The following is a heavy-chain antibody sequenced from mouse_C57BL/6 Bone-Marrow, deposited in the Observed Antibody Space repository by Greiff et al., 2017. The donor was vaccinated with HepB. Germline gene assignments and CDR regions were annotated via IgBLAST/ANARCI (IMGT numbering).Heavy chain of an antibody. V-gene: IGHV1-22*01. Sequence: EVQLKQSGPELVKPGASVKMSCKASGYTFTDYNMHWVKQSHGKSLEWIGYINPNNGGTSYNQKFKGKATLTVNKSSSTAYMELRSLTSEDSAVYYCARRYYGNYYYAMDYWGQGTSVTVSS. CDR1: GYTFTDYN. D-gene: IGHD2-1*01. CDR3: ARRYYGNYYYAMDY. J-gene: IGHJ4*01. CDR2: INPNNGGT.